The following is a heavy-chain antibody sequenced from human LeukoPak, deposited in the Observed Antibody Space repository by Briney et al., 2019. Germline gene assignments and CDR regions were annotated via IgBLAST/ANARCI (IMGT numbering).Heavy chain of an antibody. CDR3: ARVVVVAATRGTWYFDL. V-gene: IGHV1-18*01. J-gene: IGHJ2*01. CDR1: GYTFTSYG. D-gene: IGHD2-15*01. CDR2: ISAYNGNT. Sequence: ASVKVSCKASGYTFTSYGISWVRQAPGQGLEWMGWISAYNGNTNYAQKLQGRVTMTTDTSTSTAYMELRSLRSDDTAVYYCARVVVVAATRGTWYFDLWGRGTLVTVSS.